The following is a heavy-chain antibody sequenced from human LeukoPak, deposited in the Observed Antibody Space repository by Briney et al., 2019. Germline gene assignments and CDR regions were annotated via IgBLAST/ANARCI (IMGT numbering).Heavy chain of an antibody. CDR3: AKWAGDETYSSTYYGPLDH. V-gene: IGHV3-23*01. J-gene: IGHJ4*02. CDR1: GSTFSAYV. Sequence: GGSLRLSCAASGSTFSAYVLTWVRQAPGKGLEWVSSITGGGDTYYAESVKGRFTISRDKSQKTLYLQISSLRPEDTARYYCAKWAGDETYSSTYYGPLDHWGQGTQVTVSS. D-gene: IGHD3-3*01. CDR2: ITGGGDT.